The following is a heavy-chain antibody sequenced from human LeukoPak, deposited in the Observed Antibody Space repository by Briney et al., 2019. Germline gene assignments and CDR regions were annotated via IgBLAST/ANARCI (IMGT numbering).Heavy chain of an antibody. J-gene: IGHJ6*03. CDR2: IYYSGST. D-gene: IGHD5-18*01. Sequence: SETLSLTCTVSGGSISSGDYYWRWIRQPPGKGLEWIGYIYYSGSTYYNPSLKSRVTISVDTSKNQFSLKLSSVTAADTAVYYCAREADTATVRVDYYYMDVWGKGTTVTVSS. V-gene: IGHV4-30-4*08. CDR3: AREADTATVRVDYYYMDV. CDR1: GGSISSGDYY.